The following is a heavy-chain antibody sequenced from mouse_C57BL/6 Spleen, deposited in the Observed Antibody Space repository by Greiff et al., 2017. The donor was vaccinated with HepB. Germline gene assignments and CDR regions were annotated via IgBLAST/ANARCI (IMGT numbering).Heavy chain of an antibody. Sequence: QVQLQQPGAELVMPGASVKLSCKASGYTFTSYWMHWVKQRPGQGLEWIGEIDPSDSYTNYNQKFKGKSTLTVDKSSSTAYMQLSSLTSEDSAVYYCARREGYDHDYDKGAWFAYWGQGTLVTVSA. V-gene: IGHV1-69*01. CDR1: GYTFTSYW. J-gene: IGHJ3*01. D-gene: IGHD2-4*01. CDR2: IDPSDSYT. CDR3: ARREGYDHDYDKGAWFAY.